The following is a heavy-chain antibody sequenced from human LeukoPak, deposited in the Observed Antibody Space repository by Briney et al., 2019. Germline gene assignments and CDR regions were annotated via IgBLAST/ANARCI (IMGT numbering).Heavy chain of an antibody. V-gene: IGHV3-30*02. Sequence: PGGSLRLSCAASGFTFSSYGMHWVRQAPGKGLEWVAFIRYDGSNKYYADSVKGRFTISRDNSKNTLYLQTNSLRAEDTAVYYCAKDRRSRGYSGYDLSAWGQGTLVTVSS. CDR2: IRYDGSNK. D-gene: IGHD5-12*01. CDR1: GFTFSSYG. CDR3: AKDRRSRGYSGYDLSA. J-gene: IGHJ5*02.